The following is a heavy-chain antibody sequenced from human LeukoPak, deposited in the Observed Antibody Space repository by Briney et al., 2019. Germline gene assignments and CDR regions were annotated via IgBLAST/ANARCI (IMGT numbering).Heavy chain of an antibody. J-gene: IGHJ4*02. CDR2: ISWNRGSI. CDR3: AKGYCSSISCHADY. V-gene: IGHV3-9*01. Sequence: PGGSLRLSCAASGFTFDDYAMHWVRQAPGKGLEWVSGISWNRGSIGYADSVKGRLTISRDNAKMSLYLQMNSLRAEDTALYYCAKGYCSSISCHADYWGQGTLVTASS. CDR1: GFTFDDYA. D-gene: IGHD2-2*01.